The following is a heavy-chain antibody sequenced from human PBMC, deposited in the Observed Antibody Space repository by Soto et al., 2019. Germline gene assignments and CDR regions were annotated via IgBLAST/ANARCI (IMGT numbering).Heavy chain of an antibody. J-gene: IGHJ4*02. CDR2: TYYRSKWYN. CDR1: GDSGSSTSVA. Sequence: SQTLSLTCAISGDSGSSTSVAWNWIRQSPSRGLEWLGRTYYRSKWYNDYEISVKSRITINPDTSNNQFSLQLNSVTPEDTAVYYCARDFQGLDYWGQGTLVTVSS. V-gene: IGHV6-1*01. CDR3: ARDFQGLDY.